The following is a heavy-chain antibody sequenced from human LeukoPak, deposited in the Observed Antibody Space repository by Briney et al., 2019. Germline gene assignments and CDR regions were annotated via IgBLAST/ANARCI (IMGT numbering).Heavy chain of an antibody. CDR2: IHSDGAT. CDR1: GFTVSSNC. CDR3: ASTSIIRGYDHDQYY. J-gene: IGHJ4*02. V-gene: IGHV3-53*01. D-gene: IGHD5-12*01. Sequence: GGSLRLSCAASGFTVSSNCMSWVRQAPGKGLEWVSVIHSDGATHYADSVKGRFTISRDTSKNTLYLQMNSLRAEDTAVYYCASTSIIRGYDHDQYYWGQGTLVTVSS.